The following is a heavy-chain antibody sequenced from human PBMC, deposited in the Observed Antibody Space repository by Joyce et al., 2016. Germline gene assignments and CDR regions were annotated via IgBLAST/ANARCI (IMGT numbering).Heavy chain of an antibody. V-gene: IGHV3-13*01. Sequence: EVQLVESGGGLVQAGGSLRLSCAASGFTFAVHDMNWVRQFPGKGLEWVSSMGTAFNTYYADSVRGRFTVFRENAKNSFSLQMNSLRAGDAAVYYCARALPGSRFRMDACGQGTTLTVSS. CDR1: GFTFAVHD. D-gene: IGHD3-16*02. J-gene: IGHJ6*02. CDR2: MGTAFNT. CDR3: ARALPGSRFRMDA.